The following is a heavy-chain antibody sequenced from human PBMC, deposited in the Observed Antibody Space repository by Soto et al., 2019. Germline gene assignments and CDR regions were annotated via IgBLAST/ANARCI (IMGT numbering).Heavy chain of an antibody. V-gene: IGHV3-74*01. J-gene: IGHJ4*02. CDR2: IDPYDTGI. CDR3: ARDMTGADDY. CDR1: GFTFSKYW. Sequence: EVPLVESGGGLVQPGGSLRLSCAASGFTFSKYWFQWVRQAPGKGLMWVSRIDPYDTGITYADSVKGRFTISRDNARNTLYLHMDSLTAEVTAVYYCARDMTGADDYLGQGTLVTVSS. D-gene: IGHD3-9*01.